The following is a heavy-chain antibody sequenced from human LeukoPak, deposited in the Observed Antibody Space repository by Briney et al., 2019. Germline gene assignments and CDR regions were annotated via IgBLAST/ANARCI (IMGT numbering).Heavy chain of an antibody. CDR3: ARDPPLGSCSTISCPHLDY. V-gene: IGHV3-21*01. J-gene: IGHJ4*02. D-gene: IGHD2-2*01. CDR2: ISSSSSSFI. CDR1: GFTFRRYS. Sequence: GGSLRLSXAASGFTFRRYSMNWVRQAPGKGLEWVSSISSSSSSFIYYADSVKGRFTISRDNAKNSLYLQMNSLRAEDTAVYYCARDPPLGSCSTISCPHLDYWGQGTLVTVSS.